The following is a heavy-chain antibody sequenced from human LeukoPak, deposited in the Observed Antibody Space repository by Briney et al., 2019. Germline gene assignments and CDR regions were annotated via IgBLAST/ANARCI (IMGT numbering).Heavy chain of an antibody. CDR2: ISSSGSTI. J-gene: IGHJ4*02. CDR1: GFTFSDYY. V-gene: IGHV3-11*01. D-gene: IGHD3-10*01. CDR3: ARKGVYGSGSYYKEYYFDY. Sequence: PGGSLRLPCAASGFTFSDYYMSWIRQAPGKGLEWVSYISSSGSTIYYADSVKGRFTISRDNAKNSLYLQMNSLRAEDTAVYYCARKGVYGSGSYYKEYYFDYWGQGTLVTVSS.